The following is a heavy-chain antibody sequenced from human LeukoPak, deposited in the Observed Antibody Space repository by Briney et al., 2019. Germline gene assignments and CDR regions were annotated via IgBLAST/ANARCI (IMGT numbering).Heavy chain of an antibody. CDR1: GFTFSSYG. CDR2: ISHDGSNK. CDR3: AKDLDYGDYYYYYGMDV. J-gene: IGHJ6*02. D-gene: IGHD4-17*01. V-gene: IGHV3-30*18. Sequence: QPGGSLRLSCAASGFTFSSYGMHWVRQAPGKGLEWVAVISHDGSNKYYADSVKGRFTISRDNSKNTLYLQMNSLRAEDTAVYYCAKDLDYGDYYYYYGMDVWGQGTTVTVSS.